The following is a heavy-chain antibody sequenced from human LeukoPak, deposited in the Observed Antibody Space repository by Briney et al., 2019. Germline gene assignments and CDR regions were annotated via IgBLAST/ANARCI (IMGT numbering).Heavy chain of an antibody. V-gene: IGHV1-18*01. D-gene: IGHD6-13*01. CDR1: GYTFIDYA. CDR3: ARGSRHSSPGADY. Sequence: ASVKVSCKASGYTFIDYAITWVRQAPGQGLQCMGWISAYNGNTFYAQNFQGRVTLTTDTSTNTAYMEVRSLRSDDTAVYYCARGSRHSSPGADYWGQGTLVTVSS. J-gene: IGHJ4*02. CDR2: ISAYNGNT.